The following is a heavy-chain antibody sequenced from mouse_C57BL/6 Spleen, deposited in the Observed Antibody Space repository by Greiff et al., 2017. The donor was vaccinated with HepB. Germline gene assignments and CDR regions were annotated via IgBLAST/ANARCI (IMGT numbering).Heavy chain of an antibody. J-gene: IGHJ4*01. CDR1: GYTFTSYW. Sequence: VQLQQPGAELVMPGASVKLSCKASGYTFTSYWMHWVKQRPGQGLEWIGEIDPSDSYTNYNQKFKGKSTLTVDKSPSTAYMQLSSLTSEDSAVYYCARKDGNSYAMDYWGQGTSVTVSS. D-gene: IGHD2-1*01. CDR2: IDPSDSYT. CDR3: ARKDGNSYAMDY. V-gene: IGHV1-69*01.